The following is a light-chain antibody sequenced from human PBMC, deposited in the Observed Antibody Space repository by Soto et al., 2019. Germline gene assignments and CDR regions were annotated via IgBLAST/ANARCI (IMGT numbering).Light chain of an antibody. Sequence: IQLTQSPSSLSASVGDRVTITCRASQSISSWLSWYQQKPGKAPKLLIYDASSLQSGVPSRFSGSRSGTEFTLTISSLQPEDFATYHCQQYYTYSTFGQGTKVDIK. CDR3: QQYYTYST. V-gene: IGKV1-5*01. J-gene: IGKJ1*01. CDR1: QSISSW. CDR2: DAS.